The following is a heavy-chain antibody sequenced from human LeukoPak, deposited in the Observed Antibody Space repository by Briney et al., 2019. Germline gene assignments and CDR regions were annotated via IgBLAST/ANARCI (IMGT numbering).Heavy chain of an antibody. CDR2: IYHSGST. CDR3: ARDPRGGNNWFDP. CDR1: VYSISSGYH. V-gene: IGHV4-38-2*02. Sequence: SETLSLTCAVSVYSISSGYHWGWIRQPPGKGLEWIGSIYHSGSTYYSPSLKSRVTISVDTSKNQFSLKLSSVTAADTAVYHCARDPRGGNNWFDPWGQGTLVTVSS. J-gene: IGHJ5*02. D-gene: IGHD3-16*01.